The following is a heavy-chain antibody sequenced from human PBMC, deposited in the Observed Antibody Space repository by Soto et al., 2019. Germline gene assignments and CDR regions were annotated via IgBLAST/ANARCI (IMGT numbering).Heavy chain of an antibody. V-gene: IGHV4-31*03. J-gene: IGHJ3*02. Sequence: PSETLSLTCTVSGGSISSGGYYWSWIRQHPGKGLEWIGYIYYSGSTYYNPSLKSRVTISVDTSKNQFSLKLSSVTAADTAVYYCARDGPDSSGYYWASNAFDIWGQGTMVTVSS. CDR2: IYYSGST. D-gene: IGHD3-22*01. CDR1: GGSISSGGYY. CDR3: ARDGPDSSGYYWASNAFDI.